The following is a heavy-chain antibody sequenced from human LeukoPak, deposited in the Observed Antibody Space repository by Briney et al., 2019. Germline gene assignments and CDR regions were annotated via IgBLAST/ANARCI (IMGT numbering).Heavy chain of an antibody. J-gene: IGHJ4*02. V-gene: IGHV4-34*01. CDR3: ARGFPRIAVDY. D-gene: IGHD6-19*01. CDR2: INHSGST. Sequence: PSETLSLTCAVYGGSFSGYYWSWIRQPPGKGLEWIGEINHSGSTNYNPSLKSRVTISVDASKNQFSLKLSSVTAADTAVYYCARGFPRIAVDYWGQGTPVTVSS. CDR1: GGSFSGYY.